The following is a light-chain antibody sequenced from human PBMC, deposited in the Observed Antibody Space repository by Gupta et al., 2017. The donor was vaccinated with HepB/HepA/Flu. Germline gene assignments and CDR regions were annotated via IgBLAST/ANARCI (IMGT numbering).Light chain of an antibody. CDR2: GAS. CDR1: QSVSSSY. Sequence: EIVLTQSPGTLSLSPGERATLSFRASQSVSSSYLAWYQQKPGQAPRLLIYGASSRATGIPDRFSGSGSGTDFTLTISRLEPEDFAVYYCKQDGSSPRTFGQGTKVEIK. J-gene: IGKJ1*01. V-gene: IGKV3-20*01. CDR3: KQDGSSPRT.